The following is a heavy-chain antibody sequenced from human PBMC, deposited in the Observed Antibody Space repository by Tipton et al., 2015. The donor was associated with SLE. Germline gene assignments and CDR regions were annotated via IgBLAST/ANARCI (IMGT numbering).Heavy chain of an antibody. J-gene: IGHJ5*02. CDR1: GGSFSGNY. Sequence: TLSLTCAVSGGSFSGNYLNWIRQSPGKGLEWIGEINHSGGTNYNPSLKSRATISLDRSKKQISLKLSSVTAADTAVYYCARGLGTIFGVVTNPWGQGTLVTVSS. V-gene: IGHV4-34*01. CDR3: ARGLGTIFGVVTNP. D-gene: IGHD3-3*01. CDR2: INHSGGT.